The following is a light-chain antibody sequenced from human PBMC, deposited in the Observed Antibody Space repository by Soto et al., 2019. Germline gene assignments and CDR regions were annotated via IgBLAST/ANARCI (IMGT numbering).Light chain of an antibody. CDR3: SSYTSSSTRCV. V-gene: IGLV2-14*01. J-gene: IGLJ1*01. Sequence: QSALTQPASVSGSPGQSITISCTGTSSDVGGYNYVSWYQQHPGKAPKLMIYDVSNRPSGVSNRFAGYKSGNTASLTISGLQAEDEADYYCSSYTSSSTRCVFGTGTKLTVL. CDR1: SSDVGGYNY. CDR2: DVS.